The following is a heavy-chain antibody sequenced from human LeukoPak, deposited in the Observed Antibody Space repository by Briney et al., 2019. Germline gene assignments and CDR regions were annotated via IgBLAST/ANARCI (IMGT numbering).Heavy chain of an antibody. D-gene: IGHD1-1*01. V-gene: IGHV4-34*01. Sequence: PSETLSLTCAVYGGSFSGYYWSGIRQPPGKGLEWIGEINHSGSTNYNPSLKSRVTISVDTSKNQYSLKLSSVTAADTAVYYCAREYNHSWGQGTMVTVSS. J-gene: IGHJ3*01. CDR1: GGSFSGYY. CDR2: INHSGST. CDR3: AREYNHS.